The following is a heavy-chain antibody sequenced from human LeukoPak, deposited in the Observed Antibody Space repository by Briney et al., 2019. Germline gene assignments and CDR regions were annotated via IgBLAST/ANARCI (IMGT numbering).Heavy chain of an antibody. V-gene: IGHV3-23*01. D-gene: IGHD3-16*01. CDR3: AKVRGGRYYNSGGDGMDV. Sequence: PGGSLRLSCAASGFTFSSNAVTWVRQAPGKGLEGVSAISYSGGTTHYADSVKGRFTIARDNSNNTLYLQMNSLRAEDPAVYYCAKVRGGRYYNSGGDGMDVWGQGTTVTVSS. CDR1: GFTFSSNA. J-gene: IGHJ6*02. CDR2: ISYSGGTT.